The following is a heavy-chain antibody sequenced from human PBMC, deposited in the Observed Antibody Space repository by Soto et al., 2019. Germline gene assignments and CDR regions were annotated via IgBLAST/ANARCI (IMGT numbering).Heavy chain of an antibody. Sequence: SETLSLTCSVSGDSISTVDYFWAWIRQPPGQALEYIGYIYKSTTTYYNPSFEGRVAISLDTSKSQFSLTVTSVTAADTAVYFCARGRYCLTGRCFPNWFDSWGQGTMVTVSS. CDR1: GDSISTVDYF. V-gene: IGHV4-30-4*01. D-gene: IGHD2-15*01. J-gene: IGHJ5*01. CDR2: IYKSTTT. CDR3: ARGRYCLTGRCFPNWFDS.